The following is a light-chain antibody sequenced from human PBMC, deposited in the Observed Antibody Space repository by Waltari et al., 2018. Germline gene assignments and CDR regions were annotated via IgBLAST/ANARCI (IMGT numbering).Light chain of an antibody. J-gene: IGLJ3*02. Sequence: QSALTQPASVSGSPGQSITISCTGNSRDVGSYKLFSWFQQHPGKAPKLIISEVNERPSGVSNRFSGSKSGNTASLTISGLQADDEADYYCCSYAGSSTWVFGGGTKLTVL. CDR3: CSYAGSSTWV. CDR1: SRDVGSYKL. CDR2: EVN. V-gene: IGLV2-23*02.